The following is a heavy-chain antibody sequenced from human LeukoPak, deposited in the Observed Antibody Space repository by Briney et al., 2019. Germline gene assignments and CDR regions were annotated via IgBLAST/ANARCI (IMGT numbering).Heavy chain of an antibody. Sequence: GGSLRLSCAASGFTVSSYGMTWVRQAPGKGLEWVGFIRSKAYGGTTEYAASVKGRFTISRDDSKSIAYLQMNSLKTEDTAVYYCTRFAGVGSGSYWFDYWGQGTLVTVSS. CDR1: GFTVSSYG. D-gene: IGHD3-10*01. J-gene: IGHJ4*02. CDR2: IRSKAYGGTT. V-gene: IGHV3-49*04. CDR3: TRFAGVGSGSYWFDY.